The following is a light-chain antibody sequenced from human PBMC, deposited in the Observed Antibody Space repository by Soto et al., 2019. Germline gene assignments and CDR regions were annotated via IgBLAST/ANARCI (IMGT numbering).Light chain of an antibody. Sequence: QSVLTQPASVSGSPGHSITISCTGTSSDVGSYNLVSWYQQHPGKAPKLMIYEGSKRPSGVSNRFSGSKSGNTASLTIPGLQAEEEADYYCCSYAGSSTYVVFGGGTKLTVL. J-gene: IGLJ2*01. CDR2: EGS. CDR1: SSDVGSYNL. V-gene: IGLV2-23*01. CDR3: CSYAGSSTYVV.